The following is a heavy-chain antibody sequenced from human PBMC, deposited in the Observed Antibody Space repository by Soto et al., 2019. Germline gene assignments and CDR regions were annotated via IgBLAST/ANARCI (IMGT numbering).Heavy chain of an antibody. CDR3: AKDTTTKYYDYVWGSYRKGGNFDY. CDR2: ISGSGGST. Sequence: GGSLRLSCAASGFTFSSYAMSWVRQAPGKGLEWVSAISGSGGSTYYADSVKGRFTISRDNSKNTLYLQMNSLRAEDTAVYYCAKDTTTKYYDYVWGSYRKGGNFDYWGQGTLVTVSS. CDR1: GFTFSSYA. V-gene: IGHV3-23*01. D-gene: IGHD3-16*02. J-gene: IGHJ4*02.